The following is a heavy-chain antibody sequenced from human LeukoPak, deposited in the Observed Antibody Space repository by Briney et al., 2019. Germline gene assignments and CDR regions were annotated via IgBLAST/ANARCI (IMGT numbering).Heavy chain of an antibody. CDR3: ARRNGDYGWDY. CDR1: GFTFSNYG. J-gene: IGHJ4*02. CDR2: IWYDGSNK. D-gene: IGHD4-17*01. Sequence: TGGSLRLSCAASGFTFSNYGMHWVRQAPGKGLEWVAVIWYDGSNKYYVDSVKGRFTISRDNSKNTLYLQMNSLRAEDTAVYYCARRNGDYGWDYWGQGTLVTVSS. V-gene: IGHV3-33*01.